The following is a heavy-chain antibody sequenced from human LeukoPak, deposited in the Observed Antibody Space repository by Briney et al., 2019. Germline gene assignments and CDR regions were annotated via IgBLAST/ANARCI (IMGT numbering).Heavy chain of an antibody. CDR1: GGSFSGYY. J-gene: IGHJ4*02. V-gene: IGHV4-34*01. D-gene: IGHD3-10*01. CDR2: INHSGST. Sequence: SETLSLTCAVYGGSFSGYYWSWIRQPPGKGLEWIGEINHSGSTNYNPSLKSRVTISVDTSKNQFSLRLSSVTAADTAVYYCARGRSHYGSGSYFFDYWGQGTLVTVSS. CDR3: ARGRSHYGSGSYFFDY.